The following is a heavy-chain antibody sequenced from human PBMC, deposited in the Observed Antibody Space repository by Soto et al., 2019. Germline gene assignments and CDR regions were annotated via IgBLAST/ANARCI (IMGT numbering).Heavy chain of an antibody. CDR1: GFTVSSNY. CDR2: TYSDGNT. J-gene: IGHJ4*02. V-gene: IGHV3-53*01. D-gene: IGHD3-10*01. Sequence: EVLVMESGGGLIQPGGSLTLSCAASGFTVSSNYMVWVRQAPGKGLEWVSVTYSDGNTLYADSVKGRFTISRDDTKNTLFLQMDSLRAEDTAMYYCSRAYGVGSYFSDYWGQGTLVTVSS. CDR3: SRAYGVGSYFSDY.